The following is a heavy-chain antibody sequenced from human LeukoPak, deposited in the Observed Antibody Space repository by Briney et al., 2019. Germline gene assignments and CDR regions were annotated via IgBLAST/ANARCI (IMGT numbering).Heavy chain of an antibody. CDR1: GYTFTDYF. D-gene: IGHD3-10*01. CDR2: IGPKRGDT. Sequence: ASVKVSCKASGYTFTDYFIHWVRQAPGQGLEWMGWIGPKRGDTSYSQKFQGRVTVIRDTSISTAYMELSRLRSDDTAVYYCGINRPGKALDIWGQGTMVTVSS. V-gene: IGHV1-2*02. J-gene: IGHJ3*02. CDR3: GINRPGKALDI.